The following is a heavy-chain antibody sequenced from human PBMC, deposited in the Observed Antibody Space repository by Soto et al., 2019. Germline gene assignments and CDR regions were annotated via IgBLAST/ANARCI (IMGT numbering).Heavy chain of an antibody. CDR1: VGTFSSYA. J-gene: IGHJ4*02. Sequence: SVKVSCKASVGTFSSYAISWVRQAPGQGLEWMGGIIPIFGTANYAQKFQGRVTITADKSTSTAYMELSSLRSEDTAVYYCQVVGGVIVTSFDYWGQGTLVTVSS. CDR2: IIPIFGTA. V-gene: IGHV1-69*06. CDR3: QVVGGVIVTSFDY. D-gene: IGHD3-16*02.